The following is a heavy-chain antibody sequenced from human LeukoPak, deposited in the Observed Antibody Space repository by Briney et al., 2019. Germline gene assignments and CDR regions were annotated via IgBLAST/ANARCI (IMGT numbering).Heavy chain of an antibody. V-gene: IGHV3-21*04. J-gene: IGHJ4*02. D-gene: IGHD3-22*01. CDR2: ISRTSNYI. Sequence: GGSLRLSCAASGFIFSDQNMNWVRQAPGKGLEWVSSISRTSNYIYYADSVKGRFTISRDNSKNTLYLQMNSLRAEDTAVYYCAKDMESYDSSGYYFRGQGTLVTVSS. CDR3: AKDMESYDSSGYYF. CDR1: GFIFSDQN.